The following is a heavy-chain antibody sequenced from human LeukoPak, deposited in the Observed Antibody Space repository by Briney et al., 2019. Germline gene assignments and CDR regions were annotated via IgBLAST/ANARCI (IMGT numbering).Heavy chain of an antibody. Sequence: ASVKVSCKASGYTFTSYGISWVRQAPGQGLEWMGWISAYNGNTNYAQKFQGRVTITRDTSASTAYMELSSLRSEDTAVYYCARALQYSSGWYNWGQGTLVTVSS. CDR1: GYTFTSYG. CDR2: ISAYNGNT. D-gene: IGHD6-19*01. V-gene: IGHV1-18*01. J-gene: IGHJ4*02. CDR3: ARALQYSSGWYN.